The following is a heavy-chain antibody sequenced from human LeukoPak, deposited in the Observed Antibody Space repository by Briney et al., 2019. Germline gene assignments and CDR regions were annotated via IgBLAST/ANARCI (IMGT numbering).Heavy chain of an antibody. CDR3: ARGDRYDFWSGTYYYYYGMDV. Sequence: SETLSLTCTVSGGSISSYYWSWIRQPPGKGLEWIGYIYYSGSTNYNPSLKSLVTISVDTSKNQFSLKLSSVTAADTAVYYCARGDRYDFWSGTYYYYYGMDVWGQGTTVTVSS. CDR2: IYYSGST. V-gene: IGHV4-59*01. J-gene: IGHJ6*02. CDR1: GGSISSYY. D-gene: IGHD3-3*01.